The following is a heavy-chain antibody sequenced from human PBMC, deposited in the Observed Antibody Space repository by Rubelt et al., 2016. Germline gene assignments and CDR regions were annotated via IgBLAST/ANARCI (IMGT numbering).Heavy chain of an antibody. CDR2: INAGNGNT. D-gene: IGHD1-1*01. CDR1: GYTFSRYP. CDR3: ARDWVGTTDFDY. Sequence: QVQLVQSGAEVKKPGASVKVSCKASGYTFSRYPMHWVRQAPGQRLEWMGWINAGNGNTQYTQNFKGRVTITMDTSASTVYMELSSLRAEDTAVYYCARDWVGTTDFDYWGQGTLVTVSS. V-gene: IGHV1-3*01. J-gene: IGHJ4*02.